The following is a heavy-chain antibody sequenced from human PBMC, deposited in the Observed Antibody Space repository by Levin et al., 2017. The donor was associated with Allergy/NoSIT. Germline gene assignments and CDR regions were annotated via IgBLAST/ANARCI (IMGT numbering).Heavy chain of an antibody. CDR1: GFTFSSYS. CDR3: ARDTNYCSGGSCYVMSYYYYYGMDV. J-gene: IGHJ6*02. D-gene: IGHD2-15*01. CDR2: ISSSSSYI. V-gene: IGHV3-21*01. Sequence: GESLKISCAASGFTFSSYSMNWVRQAPGKGLEWVSSISSSSSYIYYADSVKGRFTISRDNAKNSLYLQMNSLRAEDTAVYYCARDTNYCSGGSCYVMSYYYYYGMDVWGQGTTVTVSS.